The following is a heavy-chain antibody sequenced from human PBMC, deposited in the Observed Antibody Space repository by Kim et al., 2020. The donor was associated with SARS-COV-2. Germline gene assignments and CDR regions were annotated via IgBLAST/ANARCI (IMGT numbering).Heavy chain of an antibody. CDR3: VKGGGSIYRYFDY. Sequence: GGSLRLSCGASGFNFSDYAMSWVRQAPGKGLQWVSTVSSGATSTYYADSVKGRFTISRDNSKNTLYMQMNSMRAEDTALYYCVKGGGSIYRYFDYWGQGTLVTVSS. V-gene: IGHV3-23*01. CDR2: VSSGATST. CDR1: GFNFSDYA. J-gene: IGHJ4*02.